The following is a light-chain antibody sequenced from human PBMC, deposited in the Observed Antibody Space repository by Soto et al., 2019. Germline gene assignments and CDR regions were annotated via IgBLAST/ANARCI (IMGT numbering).Light chain of an antibody. J-gene: IGKJ1*01. CDR1: QSISSW. V-gene: IGKV1-5*01. CDR3: HQYNSYPPWT. Sequence: DIQMTQSPSTLSASVGDRVTITCRASQSISSWLAWYQQKPGKAPKLLIYDASSLESGVPSRFSGSGSGTEFTLTISSLQPDDYANNYCHQYNSYPPWTFGQGTKVEIK. CDR2: DAS.